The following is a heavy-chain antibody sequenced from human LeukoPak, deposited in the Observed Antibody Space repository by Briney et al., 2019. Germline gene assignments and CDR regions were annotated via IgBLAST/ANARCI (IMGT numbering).Heavy chain of an antibody. J-gene: IGHJ4*02. D-gene: IGHD5/OR15-5a*01. V-gene: IGHV5-51*01. CDR2: IYPGDSDT. CDR1: GYSFTSYW. CDR3: ASASTLNGRYFDY. Sequence: NHGESLKISCKGSGYSFTSYWIGWVRQMPGKGLEWMGIIYPGDSDTRYSPSFQGQVTISADKSISTAYLQWSSLKASDTAMYYCASASTLNGRYFDYWGQGTLVTVSS.